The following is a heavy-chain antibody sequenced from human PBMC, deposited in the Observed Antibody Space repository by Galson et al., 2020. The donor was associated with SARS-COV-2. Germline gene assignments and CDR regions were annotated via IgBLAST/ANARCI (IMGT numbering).Heavy chain of an antibody. J-gene: IGHJ4*02. Sequence: ASVKVSCKTSGYSFSNYDINWVRQATGQGLEWMGWMNPESYNTGYAQKFQGRVTMTRAASTATTYYMELSGLTSEDTAIYYCARSMIRGTPSPDYWGQGTLVTVSS. CDR1: GYSFSNYD. D-gene: IGHD3-16*01. CDR2: MNPESYNT. CDR3: ARSMIRGTPSPDY. V-gene: IGHV1-8*01.